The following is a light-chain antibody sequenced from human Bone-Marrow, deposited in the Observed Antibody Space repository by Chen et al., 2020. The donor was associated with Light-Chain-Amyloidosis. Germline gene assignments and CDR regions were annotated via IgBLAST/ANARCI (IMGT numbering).Light chain of an antibody. CDR1: NIGSTS. CDR3: QACGRRRCGAL. Sequence: SYVLTQPSSVSVAPGQTATIACGGNNIGSTSVHWYQQTPDQARLLVVYDDSDRPPGIPERLTCANFGKTAALSSRRVEAGDEADYYVQACGRRRCGALFGGGTRRTVL. J-gene: IGLJ3*02. CDR2: DDS. V-gene: IGLV3-21*02.